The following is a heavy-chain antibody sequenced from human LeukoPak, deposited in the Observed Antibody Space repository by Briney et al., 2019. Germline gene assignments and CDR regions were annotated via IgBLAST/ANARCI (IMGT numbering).Heavy chain of an antibody. CDR3: AELGITMIGGV. J-gene: IGHJ6*04. Sequence: QTGGSLRLSCAASGFTFSSYSMNWVRQAPGKGLEWVSYISSSGSTIYYADSVKGRFTISRDNAKNSLYLQMNSLSAEDTAVYYCAELGITMIGGVWGKGTTVTISS. CDR2: ISSSGSTI. V-gene: IGHV3-48*04. CDR1: GFTFSSYS. D-gene: IGHD3-10*02.